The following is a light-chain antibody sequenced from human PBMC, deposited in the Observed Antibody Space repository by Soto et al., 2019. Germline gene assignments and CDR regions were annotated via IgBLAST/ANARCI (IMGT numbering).Light chain of an antibody. J-gene: IGKJ4*01. CDR1: LSVSSSY. Sequence: EIVLTQSPGTLSLSPGERATLSCRASLSVSSSYLAWYQQKPGQAPRLLIYGASSRATGIPDRFSGSGSGTDFTLTISTLEPEDFAVYYCQHYGSLVLTFGGGTKVEIK. V-gene: IGKV3-20*01. CDR3: QHYGSLVLT. CDR2: GAS.